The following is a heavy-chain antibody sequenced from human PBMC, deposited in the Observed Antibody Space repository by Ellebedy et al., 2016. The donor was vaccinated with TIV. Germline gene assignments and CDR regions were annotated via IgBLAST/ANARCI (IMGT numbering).Heavy chain of an antibody. CDR3: VRDRADGYNYFDN. Sequence: MPSETLSLTCTVSGGSVTSGSYYWNWIRQSPEKGLEWLGYIFYRGSTNYNPSLKSRITISIDTSKNQFSLRLTSVTAADTAIYYCVRDRADGYNYFDNWGQGTLVTVSS. CDR1: GGSVTSGSYY. D-gene: IGHD5-24*01. V-gene: IGHV4-61*01. J-gene: IGHJ4*02. CDR2: IFYRGST.